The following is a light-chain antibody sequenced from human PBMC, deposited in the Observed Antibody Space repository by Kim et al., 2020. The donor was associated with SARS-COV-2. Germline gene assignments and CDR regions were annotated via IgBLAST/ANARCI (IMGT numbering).Light chain of an antibody. Sequence: GQRVTISCSGSRPNVGSRFVNWYQQLPGTAPKLLIYYDNQRPSGVPDRFSGSRSGTSASLAISGLQSADEADYYCATWDYSLNAWVFGGGTKVTVL. CDR3: ATWDYSLNAWV. CDR2: YDN. V-gene: IGLV1-44*01. CDR1: RPNVGSRF. J-gene: IGLJ3*02.